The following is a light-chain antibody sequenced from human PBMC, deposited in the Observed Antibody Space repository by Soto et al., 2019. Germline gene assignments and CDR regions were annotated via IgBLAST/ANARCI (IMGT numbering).Light chain of an antibody. V-gene: IGKV1-12*01. CDR2: GAS. J-gene: IGKJ5*01. CDR1: QGIGRW. Sequence: DIQMTQSPSFVSASVGDRVTITCRASQGIGRWFAWYQQRPGKAPELLIYGASNLQSGVPSRFSGSGSGTDFTLTISSLQPEDFATYYCQQANSFPLTFVQGTRLEIK. CDR3: QQANSFPLT.